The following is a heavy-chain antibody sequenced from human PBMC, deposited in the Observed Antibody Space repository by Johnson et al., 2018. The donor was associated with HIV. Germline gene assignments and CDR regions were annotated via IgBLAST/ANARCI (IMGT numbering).Heavy chain of an antibody. CDR1: GFTFSNYG. Sequence: QVQLVESGGDLVQPGGSLRLSCAASGFTFSNYGMHWVRQAPGKGLAGVAVISYDRSTKYYADSVKGRFTISRDNSKNTLYLQMNSLRAEDTAVYYCARDVKVCAFDIWGQGTMVTVSS. CDR2: ISYDRSTK. J-gene: IGHJ3*02. CDR3: ARDVKVCAFDI. V-gene: IGHV3-30*03. D-gene: IGHD3-16*01.